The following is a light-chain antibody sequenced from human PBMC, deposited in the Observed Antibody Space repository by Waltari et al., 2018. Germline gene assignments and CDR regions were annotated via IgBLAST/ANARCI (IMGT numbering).Light chain of an antibody. CDR1: SSALRTVHC. J-gene: IGLJ3*02. V-gene: IGLV2-14*03. CDR2: DFN. CDR3: SLYTTNTRV. Sequence: QSSLTHPASVSGPPGQAITIPCSRTSSALRTVHCVSWYQQYPGKAPKLIIYDFNKRPSGVSDRFSGTTSGDTASLTISGRQGEDEADYYCSLYTTNTRVFGGGTKLTVL.